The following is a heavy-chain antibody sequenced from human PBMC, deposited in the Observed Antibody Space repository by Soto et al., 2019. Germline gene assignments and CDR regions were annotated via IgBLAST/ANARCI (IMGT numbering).Heavy chain of an antibody. J-gene: IGHJ4*02. CDR3: TTALGYCGGDCYSGY. Sequence: ESGGGLVKPGGSLRLSCAASGFTFSNAWMSWVRQAPGKGLEWVGRIKSKTDGGTTDYAAPVKGRFTISRDDSTNTLYLQMNSLKTEDTAVYYCTTALGYCGGDCYSGYWGQGTLVTVSS. V-gene: IGHV3-15*01. D-gene: IGHD2-21*02. CDR2: IKSKTDGGTT. CDR1: GFTFSNAW.